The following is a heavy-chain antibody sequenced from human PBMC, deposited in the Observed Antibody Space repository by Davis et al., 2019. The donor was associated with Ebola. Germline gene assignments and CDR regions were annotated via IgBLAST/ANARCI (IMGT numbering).Heavy chain of an antibody. CDR2: INPSGGST. D-gene: IGHD3-10*01. CDR3: ARAFYDTSSYYYKVVFDY. Sequence: AASVKVSCKASGYTFTSYYMHWVRQAPGQGLEWMGIINPSGGSTSYAQKFQGRVSMTWDTSTSTVYMELSGLRSDDTAVYYCARAFYDTSSYYYKVVFDYWGQGTLVTGSS. V-gene: IGHV1-46*01. CDR1: GYTFTSYY. J-gene: IGHJ4*02.